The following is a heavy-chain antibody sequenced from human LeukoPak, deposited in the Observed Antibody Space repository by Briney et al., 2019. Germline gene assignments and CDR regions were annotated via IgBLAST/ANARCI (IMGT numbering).Heavy chain of an antibody. CDR3: AREPDEDYDILTGPEGMDV. CDR1: GGTFSSYA. J-gene: IGHJ6*02. D-gene: IGHD3-9*01. V-gene: IGHV1-69*04. Sequence: SVKVSCKASGGTFSSYAISWVRQAPGQGLEWMGRIIPILGIANYAQKFQGRVTITADKSTSTAYMELSSLRSEDTAAYYCAREPDEDYDILTGPEGMDVWGQGTTVTVSS. CDR2: IIPILGIA.